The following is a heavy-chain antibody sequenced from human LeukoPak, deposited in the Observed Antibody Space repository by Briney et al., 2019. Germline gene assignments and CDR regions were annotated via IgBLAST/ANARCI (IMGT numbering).Heavy chain of an antibody. J-gene: IGHJ5*02. CDR2: ISAYNGNT. CDR3: ARVLYYDFWSGYYTGGVSRPHRGSWFDP. Sequence: ASVKVSCKASGYTFTSYGISWVRQAPGQGLEWMGWISAYNGNTNYAQKLQGRVTMTTDTSTSTAYMELRSLRSDDTAVYYCARVLYYDFWSGYYTGGVSRPHRGSWFDPWGQGTLVTVSS. D-gene: IGHD3-3*01. V-gene: IGHV1-18*01. CDR1: GYTFTSYG.